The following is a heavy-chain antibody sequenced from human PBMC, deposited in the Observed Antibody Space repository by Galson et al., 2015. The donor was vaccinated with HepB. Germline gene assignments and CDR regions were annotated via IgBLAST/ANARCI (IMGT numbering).Heavy chain of an antibody. CDR1: GFTFSSFP. Sequence: SLRLSCAASGFTFSSFPMYWVRQAPGKGLEWVACISYDGTNKYYADSVMGRFTISRDNSKNTLYLQMNSLRAEDTALYYCVRDWSSGRLAVSGRAFHTWGQGTMVIVSS. D-gene: IGHD6-13*01. V-gene: IGHV3-30*04. CDR3: VRDWSSGRLAVSGRAFHT. CDR2: ISYDGTNK. J-gene: IGHJ3*02.